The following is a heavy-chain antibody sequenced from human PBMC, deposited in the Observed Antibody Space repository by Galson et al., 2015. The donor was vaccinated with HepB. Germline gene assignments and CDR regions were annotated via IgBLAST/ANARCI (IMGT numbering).Heavy chain of an antibody. D-gene: IGHD1-26*01. V-gene: IGHV3-7*03. Sequence: SLRLSCAGSGFTLSSCWMSWVRQAPGKGLEWLANIKQDGSEKYYVDSVRGRFTISRDNAKNSLYLQMDSLRAEDTAVYYCARVPYSDSYYDYWGQGTQVTVSS. CDR1: GFTLSSCW. CDR3: ARVPYSDSYYDY. CDR2: IKQDGSEK. J-gene: IGHJ4*02.